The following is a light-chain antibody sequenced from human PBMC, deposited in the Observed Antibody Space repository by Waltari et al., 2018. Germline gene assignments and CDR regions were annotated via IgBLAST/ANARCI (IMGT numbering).Light chain of an antibody. CDR3: MQALEMPLT. CDR2: LGS. V-gene: IGKV2-28*01. J-gene: IGKJ5*01. Sequence: DIVMTQSPLSLPVTPGEPASISCRSSQSLQSSNGFTYLDWYLQRPGQSPQVLISLGSNRASGVPDRFSVSGSGTHFTLRISRVEAEDVGIYYCMQALEMPLTFGQGTRLEIK. CDR1: QSLQSSNGFTY.